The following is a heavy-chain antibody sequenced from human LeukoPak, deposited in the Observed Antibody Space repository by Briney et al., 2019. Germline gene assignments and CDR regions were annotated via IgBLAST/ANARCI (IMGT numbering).Heavy chain of an antibody. J-gene: IGHJ4*02. Sequence: SETLSFTCTVSGGSISSYYWSWIRQPPGKGLECIGYIYYSGSTNYNPSLKSRVTISVDTSKNQFSLKLSSVTAADTAVYYCARLTLFSDSSGYYYPAFDYWGQGTLVTVSS. CDR2: IYYSGST. CDR3: ARLTLFSDSSGYYYPAFDY. V-gene: IGHV4-59*01. CDR1: GGSISSYY. D-gene: IGHD3-22*01.